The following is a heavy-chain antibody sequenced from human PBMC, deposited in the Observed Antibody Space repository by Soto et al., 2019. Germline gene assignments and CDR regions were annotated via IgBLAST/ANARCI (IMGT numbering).Heavy chain of an antibody. CDR1: GGTFSSYT. D-gene: IGHD4-17*01. Sequence: QVQLVQSGAEVKKPGSSVKVSCKASGGTFSSYTISWVRQAPGQGLAWMGRIIPILGIANYAQKFQGRVTITADKSTSTAYMELSSLRSEDTAVYYCAGVKQDGDSSFDYWGQGTLVTVSS. V-gene: IGHV1-69*02. CDR2: IIPILGIA. J-gene: IGHJ4*02. CDR3: AGVKQDGDSSFDY.